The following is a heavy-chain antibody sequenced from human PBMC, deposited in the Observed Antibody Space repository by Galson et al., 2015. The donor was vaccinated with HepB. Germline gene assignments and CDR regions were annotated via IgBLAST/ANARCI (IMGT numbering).Heavy chain of an antibody. CDR1: GFTFSSYS. Sequence: SLRLSCAASGFTFSSYSMSWVRQAPGKGLEWVSSISSSSSYIYYADSVKGRFTISRDNAKNSLYLQMNSLRAEDTAVYYCASLQYCSGGSCPGYWGQGTLVTVSS. J-gene: IGHJ4*02. CDR3: ASLQYCSGGSCPGY. CDR2: ISSSSSYI. V-gene: IGHV3-21*01. D-gene: IGHD2-15*01.